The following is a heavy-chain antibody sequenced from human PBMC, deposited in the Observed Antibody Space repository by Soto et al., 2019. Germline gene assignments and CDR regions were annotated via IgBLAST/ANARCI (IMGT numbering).Heavy chain of an antibody. CDR1: GGSISSYY. CDR3: ARLYCSGGSCYGYYFDY. Sequence: SETLSLTCTVSGGSISSYYWSWIRQPPGKGLEWIGYIYYSGTTNYNPSLKSRLTISVDTSKNQFSLKLSSVTAADTAVYYCARLYCSGGSCYGYYFDYWGQGTLVTVSS. V-gene: IGHV4-59*08. CDR2: IYYSGTT. J-gene: IGHJ4*02. D-gene: IGHD2-15*01.